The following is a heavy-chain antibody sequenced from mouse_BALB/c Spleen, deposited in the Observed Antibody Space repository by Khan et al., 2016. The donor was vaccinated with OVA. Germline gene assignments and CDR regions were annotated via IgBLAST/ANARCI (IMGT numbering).Heavy chain of an antibody. CDR3: AREDYYGNTCYAMDY. CDR1: GYTFTSYW. V-gene: IGHV1S41*01. Sequence: DLVKPGASVKLSCKASGYTFTSYWINWIKQRPGKGLEWIGRIAPGSGSTYYNEMFKGKATLTVDTSSSTAYIQLSSLSSEDSAVYFCAREDYYGNTCYAMDYWGQGTSVTVSS. D-gene: IGHD1-1*01. CDR2: IAPGSGST. J-gene: IGHJ4*01.